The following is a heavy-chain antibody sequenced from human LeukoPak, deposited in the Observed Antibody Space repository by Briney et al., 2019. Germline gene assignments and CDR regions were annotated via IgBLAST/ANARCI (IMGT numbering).Heavy chain of an antibody. V-gene: IGHV3-30*03. CDR1: GFTFSNFA. CDR2: ILYDGRNK. D-gene: IGHD1-26*01. J-gene: IGHJ4*02. CDR3: ARVIVGALGAPVFDY. Sequence: GGSLRLSCAASGFTFSNFAIHWVRQAPGKGLEWVAVILYDGRNKYYGDSVEGRFTISRDNSKNTVYLEMNSLRAEDTAVYYCARVIVGALGAPVFDYWGQGTLVTVSS.